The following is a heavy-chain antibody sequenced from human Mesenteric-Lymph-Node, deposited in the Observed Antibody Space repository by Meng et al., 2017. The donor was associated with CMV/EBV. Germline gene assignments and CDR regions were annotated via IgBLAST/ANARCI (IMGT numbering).Heavy chain of an antibody. J-gene: IGHJ5*02. CDR3: AMDYHKGYCRSASCPPWFDP. D-gene: IGHD2-2*01. CDR2: ISWNSGNV. CDR1: GFRFEDHV. V-gene: IGHV3-9*01. Sequence: GGSLRLSCEVSGFRFEDHVMHWVRQAPGRGLEWVSSISWNSGNVDYVDAVEGRFTISRDNAMSTLYLQMNRLRVEDTAFYFCAMDYHKGYCRSASCPPWFDPWGQGTLVTVSS.